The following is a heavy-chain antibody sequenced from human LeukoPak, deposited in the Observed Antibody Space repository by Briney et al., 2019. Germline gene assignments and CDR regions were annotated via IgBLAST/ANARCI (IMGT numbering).Heavy chain of an antibody. V-gene: IGHV3-30*02. D-gene: IGHD4-17*01. J-gene: IGHJ4*02. CDR1: GFTFSSYG. CDR3: AKNREPSGDYAGAFDF. CDR2: IRYDGSEK. Sequence: GGSLRLSCAASGFTFSSYGMHWVREAPGKGLEWVAFIRYDGSEKHYADSVKGRFTISRDNSENTLFLQMNSLRAGDTAVYYCAKNREPSGDYAGAFDFWGQGTLVTVSS.